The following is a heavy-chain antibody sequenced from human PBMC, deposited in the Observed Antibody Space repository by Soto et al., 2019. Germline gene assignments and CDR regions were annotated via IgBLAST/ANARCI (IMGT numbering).Heavy chain of an antibody. CDR3: ARGTYYDFWSGYYRAGYYYGMDV. V-gene: IGHV4-59*12. D-gene: IGHD3-3*01. J-gene: IGHJ6*02. CDR1: GGSISSYY. CDR2: IYYSGST. Sequence: PSETLSLTCTVSGGSISSYYWSWIRQPPGKGLEWIGYIYYSGSTNYNPSLKSRVTISVDTSKNQFSLKLSSVTAADTAVYYCARGTYYDFWSGYYRAGYYYGMDVWGQGTTVTVSS.